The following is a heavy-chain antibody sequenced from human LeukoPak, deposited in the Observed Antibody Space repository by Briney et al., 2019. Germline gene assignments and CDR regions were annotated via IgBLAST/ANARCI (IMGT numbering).Heavy chain of an antibody. CDR2: TSSSSSTI. J-gene: IGHJ4*02. CDR3: ARGRVLLWFGERQGIDY. Sequence: GGSLRLSCAASGFTFSSYSMNWVRQAPGKGLEWVSYTSSSSSTIYYADSVKGRFTISRDNAKNSLYLQMNSLRDEDTAVYYCARGRVLLWFGERQGIDYWGQGTLVTVSS. V-gene: IGHV3-48*02. CDR1: GFTFSSYS. D-gene: IGHD3-10*01.